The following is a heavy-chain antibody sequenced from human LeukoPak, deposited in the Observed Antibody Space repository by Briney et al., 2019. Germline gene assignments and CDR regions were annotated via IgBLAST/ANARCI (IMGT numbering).Heavy chain of an antibody. CDR1: GGSISSGDYY. J-gene: IGHJ4*02. V-gene: IGHV4-30-4*01. CDR2: IYYSGST. D-gene: IGHD3-3*01. Sequence: SETLSLTCTVPGGSISSGDYYWSWIRQPPGKGLGWIGYIYYSGSTYYNPSLKSRVTISVDTSKNQFSLKLSSVTAADTAVYYCARLPGGDYYDFWSGYYTGDLGFDYWGQGTLVTVSS. CDR3: ARLPGGDYYDFWSGYYTGDLGFDY.